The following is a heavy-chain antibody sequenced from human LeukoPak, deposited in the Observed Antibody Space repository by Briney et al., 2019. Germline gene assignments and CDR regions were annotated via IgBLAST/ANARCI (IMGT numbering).Heavy chain of an antibody. CDR1: GFTFDDYG. J-gene: IGHJ6*03. CDR3: ARSSATNYYYYMDV. Sequence: GGSLRLSCAASGFTFDDYGMSWVRQAPGKGLEWVSGINWNGGSTGYADSVKGRFTISRDNAKNSLYLQMNSLRAEDTALYYCARSSATNYYYYMDVWGKGTTVTVSS. V-gene: IGHV3-20*04. CDR2: INWNGGST. D-gene: IGHD1-26*01.